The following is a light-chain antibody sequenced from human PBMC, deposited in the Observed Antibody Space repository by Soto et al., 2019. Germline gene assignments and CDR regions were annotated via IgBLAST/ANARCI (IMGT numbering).Light chain of an antibody. J-gene: IGLJ1*01. CDR2: DVS. CDR1: SSDVGGYNY. V-gene: IGLV2-11*01. Sequence: QSALTQPRSVSGSPGQSVTISCTGTSSDVGGYNYVSWYQQHPGKAPKLMIYDVSKRPSGVPDRFSGSKSGNTASLTISGLQAEDAADYDCCSYAGSYTHVFGTGTKLTVL. CDR3: CSYAGSYTHV.